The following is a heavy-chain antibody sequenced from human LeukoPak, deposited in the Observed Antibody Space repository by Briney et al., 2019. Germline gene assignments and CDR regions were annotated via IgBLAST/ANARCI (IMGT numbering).Heavy chain of an antibody. CDR2: ISSSSSYI. V-gene: IGHV3-21*04. CDR1: GFTFSSYS. J-gene: IGHJ6*02. D-gene: IGHD5-12*01. Sequence: GGSLRLSCAASGFTFSSYSMNWVRQAPGKGLEWVSSISSSSSYIYYADSVKGRFTISRDNAKNSLYLQVNSLRAEDTAVYYCAKKISGYDYNYYYGMDVWGQGTTVTVSS. CDR3: AKKISGYDYNYYYGMDV.